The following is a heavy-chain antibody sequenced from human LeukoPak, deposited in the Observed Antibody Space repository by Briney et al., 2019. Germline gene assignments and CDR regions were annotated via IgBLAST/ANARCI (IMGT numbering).Heavy chain of an antibody. J-gene: IGHJ3*02. Sequence: SVKVSCKASGGTFSSYAISWVRQAPGQGLEWMGGIIPIFGTANYAQKFQGRVTITADESASTAYMELSSLRSEDTAVYYCARDGGFSTYGDAFDIWGQGTMVTVSS. D-gene: IGHD3-16*01. V-gene: IGHV1-69*13. CDR3: ARDGGFSTYGDAFDI. CDR2: IIPIFGTA. CDR1: GGTFSSYA.